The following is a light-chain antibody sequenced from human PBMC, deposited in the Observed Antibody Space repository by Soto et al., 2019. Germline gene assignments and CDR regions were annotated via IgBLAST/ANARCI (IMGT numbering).Light chain of an antibody. CDR1: SSDVGSYNL. J-gene: IGLJ2*01. CDR3: CSYVGSSSVV. V-gene: IGLV2-23*02. CDR2: EVS. Sequence: QSALTQPASVSGSPGQSITISCTGTSSDVGSYNLVSWYQQHTGKAPKLMIYEVSKRPSGVSNRFSGSKSGNTASLTISGLQAEDEADYYCCSYVGSSSVVFGGGTKLTVL.